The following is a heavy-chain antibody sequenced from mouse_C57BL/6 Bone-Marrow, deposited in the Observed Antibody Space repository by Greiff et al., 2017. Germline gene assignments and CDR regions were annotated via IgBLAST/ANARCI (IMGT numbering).Heavy chain of an antibody. J-gene: IGHJ1*03. CDR1: GYTFTDYY. V-gene: IGHV1-26*01. CDR2: INPNNGGT. Sequence: EVKLQQSGPELVKPGASVKISCKASGYTFTDYYMNWVKQSHGKSLEWIGDINPNNGGTSYNQKFKGKATLTVDKSSSTAYMELRSLTSEDSAVYYCARHGRSHWYFDVWGTGTTVTVSS. D-gene: IGHD1-1*01. CDR3: ARHGRSHWYFDV.